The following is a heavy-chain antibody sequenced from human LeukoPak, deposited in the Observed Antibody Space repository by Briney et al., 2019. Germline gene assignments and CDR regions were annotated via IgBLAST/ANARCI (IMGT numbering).Heavy chain of an antibody. J-gene: IGHJ6*03. CDR2: INPSGGST. CDR3: ARDHRYFDWLGSMDV. Sequence: ASVKVSFTASGYTFTSYYMHWVRQAPGQGLEWMGIINPSGGSTSYAQKFQGRVTMTRDTSTSTVYMELSSLRSEDTAVYYCARDHRYFDWLGSMDVWGKGTTVTISS. CDR1: GYTFTSYY. V-gene: IGHV1-46*01. D-gene: IGHD3-9*01.